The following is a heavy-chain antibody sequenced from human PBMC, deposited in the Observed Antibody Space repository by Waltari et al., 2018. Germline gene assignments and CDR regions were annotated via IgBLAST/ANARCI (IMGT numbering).Heavy chain of an antibody. V-gene: IGHV3-30-3*01. CDR3: ARGGNVVVILAATLDY. D-gene: IGHD2-15*01. Sequence: QVQLVESGGGVVQPGRSLRLSCAASGFTFNPFAMPWVRQAPGKGLEWLALISFDGAKIYYTDSVRGRFTISRDNSKNTLYLQMESLKPEDTGVYYCARGGNVVVILAATLDYWGQGALVTVSS. CDR2: ISFDGAKI. CDR1: GFTFNPFA. J-gene: IGHJ4*02.